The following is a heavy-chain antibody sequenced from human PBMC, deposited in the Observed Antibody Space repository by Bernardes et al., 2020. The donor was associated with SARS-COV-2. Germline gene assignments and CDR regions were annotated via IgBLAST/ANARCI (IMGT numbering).Heavy chain of an antibody. CDR1: GFTFGAYT. CDR3: ARAQRNLVPNWFDT. CDR2: ISSTSNYI. V-gene: IGHV3-21*01. D-gene: IGHD3-16*01. Sequence: GSLRLSCAASGFTFGAYTMNWVRQAPGKGLEWVSSISSTSNYIYYADSVKGRFTISRDNAKSSLFLQMNNLRAEDTALYHCARAQRNLVPNWFDTCGQGTLVTVSS. J-gene: IGHJ5*02.